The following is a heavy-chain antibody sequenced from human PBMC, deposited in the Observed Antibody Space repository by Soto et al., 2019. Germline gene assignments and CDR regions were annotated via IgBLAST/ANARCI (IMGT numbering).Heavy chain of an antibody. V-gene: IGHV6-1*01. CDR2: TYYRSRWYS. Sequence: SQTLSLTCVGSGDTVSSNSVAWNWVRQSPSRGLEWLGRTYYRSRWYSDYAVSVRSRIDINADTSKNQVSLQLNSVTPEDTAVYYCARSEEDSDYYYYGMDVWGQGTTVTVSS. J-gene: IGHJ6*02. CDR1: GDTVSSNSVA. CDR3: ARSEEDSDYYYYGMDV. D-gene: IGHD2-15*01.